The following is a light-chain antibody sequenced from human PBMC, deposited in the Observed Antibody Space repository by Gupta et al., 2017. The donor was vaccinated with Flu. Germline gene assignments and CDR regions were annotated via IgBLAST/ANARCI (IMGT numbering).Light chain of an antibody. V-gene: IGKV1-39*01. Sequence: DIQMTQSLYSLSASVGDRVTITCRASQSVCSYFNWYQQKPGKAPKLLIYAASSLHSGVPSRFSGSGSGTEFTLIISSLQPEDFGTYYCQQSYSTPLTFGGGTKVEIK. CDR2: AAS. J-gene: IGKJ4*01. CDR1: QSVCSY. CDR3: QQSYSTPLT.